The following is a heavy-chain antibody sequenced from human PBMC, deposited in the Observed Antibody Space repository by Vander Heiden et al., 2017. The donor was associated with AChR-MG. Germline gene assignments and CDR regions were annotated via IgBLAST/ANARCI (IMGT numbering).Heavy chain of an antibody. D-gene: IGHD5-12*01. Sequence: QVQLQESGPGLVKPSETLSLTCTVPGGSISSYYCSWIRQPPVKGLEWIGYIYYSGSTNYNPSLKSRVTISVDTSKNQFSLKLSSVTAADTAVYYCARVSHSGYAPDWFDPWGQGTLVTVSS. CDR2: IYYSGST. CDR1: GGSISSYY. J-gene: IGHJ5*02. V-gene: IGHV4-59*01. CDR3: ARVSHSGYAPDWFDP.